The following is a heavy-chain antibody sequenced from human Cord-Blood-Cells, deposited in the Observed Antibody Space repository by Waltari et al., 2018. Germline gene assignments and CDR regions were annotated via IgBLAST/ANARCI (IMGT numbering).Heavy chain of an antibody. Sequence: QPVQCGAEVKKPAPPATVSGQAASASVTSSAIPWLRPAPGHGLEWMGRIIPIFVTADYAQEFQGRVTVTADESAGTGYMELSSLSSEDTAVYFCTRDVGSSSWCAFDIWGQGTMVSVSS. V-gene: IGHV1-69*01. CDR1: SASVTSSA. CDR3: TRDVGSSSWCAFDI. J-gene: IGHJ3*02. D-gene: IGHD6-13*01. CDR2: IIPIFVTA.